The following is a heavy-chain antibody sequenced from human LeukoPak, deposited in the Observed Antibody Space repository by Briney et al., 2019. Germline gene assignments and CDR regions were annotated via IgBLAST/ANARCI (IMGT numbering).Heavy chain of an antibody. Sequence: GGSLRLSCAASGFDFSSNWMHWVRHAPGQGLVWVSRIKGDGISTNYADSVKGRFTISRDNSKNTLYLQMNSLRAEDTAVYYCARGQAATYYYGMDVWGQGTTVTVSS. V-gene: IGHV3-74*01. CDR1: GFDFSSNW. CDR2: IKGDGIST. CDR3: ARGQAATYYYGMDV. J-gene: IGHJ6*02. D-gene: IGHD2-15*01.